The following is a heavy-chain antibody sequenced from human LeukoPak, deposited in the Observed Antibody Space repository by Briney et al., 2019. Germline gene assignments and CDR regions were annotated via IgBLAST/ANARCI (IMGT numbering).Heavy chain of an antibody. CDR2: IYYSGST. CDR3: ARGTYYYDSSGYPRPFDY. J-gene: IGHJ4*02. D-gene: IGHD3-22*01. V-gene: IGHV4-59*12. Sequence: SETLSLTCTVSGGSISSYYWSWIRQPPGKGLEWIGYIYYSGSTYYNPSLKSRVTISVDTSKNQFSLKLSSVTAADTAVYYCARGTYYYDSSGYPRPFDYWGQGTLVTVSS. CDR1: GGSISSYY.